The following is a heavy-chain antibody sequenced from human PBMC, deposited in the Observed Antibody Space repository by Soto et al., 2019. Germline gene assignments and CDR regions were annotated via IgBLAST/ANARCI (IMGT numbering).Heavy chain of an antibody. CDR3: ARRV. V-gene: IGHV3-23*01. J-gene: IGHJ4*02. CDR2: ISAVGDST. CDR1: GFTFSLYP. Sequence: EVKVLESGGGLVQPGGSLRLSCATSGFTFSLYPMNWVRQAPGKGLEWVSGISAVGDSTYYADSVKGRFTIFRDNSKNSVYLQTNSLRVEDTAVYYCARRVWGQGTLVTVSS.